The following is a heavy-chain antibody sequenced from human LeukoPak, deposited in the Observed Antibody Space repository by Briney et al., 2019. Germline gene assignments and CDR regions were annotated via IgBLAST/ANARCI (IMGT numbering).Heavy chain of an antibody. CDR1: GFTFSSYA. CDR3: AKGARVVRGVIIHYYFDY. D-gene: IGHD3-10*01. V-gene: IGHV3-23*01. CDR2: ISGSGGST. J-gene: IGHJ4*02. Sequence: GGSLRLSCAASGFTFSSYAMSWVRQAPGKGLEWVSAISGSGGSTYYADSVKGRFTISRDNSKNTLYLQMNSLRAEDTAVYYCAKGARVVRGVIIHYYFDYWGQGTLVTVSS.